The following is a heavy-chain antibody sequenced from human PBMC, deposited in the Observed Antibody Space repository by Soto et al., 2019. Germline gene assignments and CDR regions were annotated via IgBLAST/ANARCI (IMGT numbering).Heavy chain of an antibody. J-gene: IGHJ4*02. V-gene: IGHV1-18*01. CDR1: GYTFTSYG. D-gene: IGHD6-19*01. CDR2: ISAYNGNT. CDR3: ARDGGKYSSGWYYFDY. Sequence: GXSVKVSCKASGYTFTSYGISWVRQAPVQGLEWMGWISAYNGNTNYAQKLRGRVTMTTDTSTSTAYMELRSLRSDDTAVYYCARDGGKYSSGWYYFDYWGQGTLVTVSS.